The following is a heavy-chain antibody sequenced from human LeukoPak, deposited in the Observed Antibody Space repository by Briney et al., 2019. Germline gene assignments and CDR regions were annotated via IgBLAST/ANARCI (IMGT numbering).Heavy chain of an antibody. V-gene: IGHV4-4*02. D-gene: IGHD2-15*01. CDR2: IYHSGST. Sequence: SGTLSLTCAVSGGSISSSNWWSWVRQPPGKGLEWIGEIYHSGSTNYNPSLKSRVTISVGKSKNQFSLKLSSVTAADTAVYYCARRVVAAPFDPWGQGTLVTVSS. CDR3: ARRVVAAPFDP. CDR1: GGSISSSNW. J-gene: IGHJ5*02.